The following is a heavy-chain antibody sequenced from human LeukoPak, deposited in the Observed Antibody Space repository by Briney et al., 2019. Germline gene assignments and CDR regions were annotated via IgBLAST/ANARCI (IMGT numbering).Heavy chain of an antibody. CDR2: INGGGSST. CDR1: GFTFSSYA. D-gene: IGHD1-26*01. Sequence: PGGSLRLSCAASGFTFSSYAMSWVRQAPGKGLGWVSAINGGGSSTYYADSVKGRFTISRDNSKTKLYLQMNSLRAEATAVYYCAKVPGWELLRSPQDRTGNYWGQGTLVTVSS. J-gene: IGHJ4*02. CDR3: AKVPGWELLRSPQDRTGNY. V-gene: IGHV3-23*01.